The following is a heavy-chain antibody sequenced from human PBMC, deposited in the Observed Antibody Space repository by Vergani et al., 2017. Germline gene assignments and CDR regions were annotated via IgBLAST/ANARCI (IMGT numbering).Heavy chain of an antibody. J-gene: IGHJ5*02. V-gene: IGHV4-38-2*01. Sequence: QVQLQESGSGLVKPSETLSLTCAVSGYSISSGYYWGWIRQPPGKGLEWIVYIYYSGSTNYNPSLKSRVTISVDTSKNQFSLKLSSVTAADTAVSYCARVYEYCYGYWFDPWGQGTLVTVSS. CDR2: IYYSGST. CDR3: ARVYEYCYGYWFDP. CDR1: GYSISSGYY. D-gene: IGHD5-18*01.